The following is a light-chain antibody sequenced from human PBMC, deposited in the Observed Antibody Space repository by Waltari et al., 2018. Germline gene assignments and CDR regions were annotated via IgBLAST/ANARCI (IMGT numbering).Light chain of an antibody. J-gene: IGLJ1*01. V-gene: IGLV2-14*02. Sequence: QSALTQPASVSGSPGQSIPISCTGTSSDVGTYNSVSWYQQHPGKGPKLILYEVNKRSSGVSNRVSGSKSGNTASLTISGLQTEDEADYYCSSYTGWVYVFGSGTKV. CDR3: SSYTGWVYV. CDR2: EVN. CDR1: SSDVGTYNS.